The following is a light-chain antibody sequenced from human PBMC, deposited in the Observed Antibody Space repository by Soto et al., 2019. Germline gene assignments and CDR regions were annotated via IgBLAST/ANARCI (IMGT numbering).Light chain of an antibody. J-gene: IGLJ1*01. V-gene: IGLV2-8*01. CDR3: SSYAGSINPRYV. CDR1: SSDVGGYNY. CDR2: EVS. Sequence: QSVLTQPPSASGSPGQSVTISCTGTSSDVGGYNYVSWYQQHPGKAPKLMIYEVSKRPSGVPDRFSGSKSGNTASLTVSGLQAEDEADYYCSSYAGSINPRYVFGTGTKVTAL.